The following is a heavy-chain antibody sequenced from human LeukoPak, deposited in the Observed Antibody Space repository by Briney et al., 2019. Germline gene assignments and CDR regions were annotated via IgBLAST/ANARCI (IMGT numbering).Heavy chain of an antibody. V-gene: IGHV1-18*01. CDR1: GYTFTSYG. CDR2: IDTYRGST. J-gene: IGHJ4*02. D-gene: IGHD6-13*01. Sequence: ASGKVSCKASGYTFTSYGVSWVGQAPGQGLESMGWIDTYRGSTNYAHNLQGRVTVTTDTSTTTEYMELRSLRSDDTAVYYCARPNTDAAGYFFDYWGQGTQVT. CDR3: ARPNTDAAGYFFDY.